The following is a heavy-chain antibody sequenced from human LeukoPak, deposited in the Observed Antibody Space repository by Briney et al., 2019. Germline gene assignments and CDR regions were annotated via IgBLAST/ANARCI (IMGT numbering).Heavy chain of an antibody. Sequence: PGGSLRLSCAASGFTFSDYYMSWIRQAPGKGLEWVAVISYDGSNKYYADSVKGRFTISRDNSKNTLYLQMNSLRAEDTAVYYCANFGQVNSGYDFVDYWGQGTLVTVSS. CDR3: ANFGQVNSGYDFVDY. J-gene: IGHJ4*02. CDR1: GFTFSDYY. V-gene: IGHV3-30*18. D-gene: IGHD5-12*01. CDR2: ISYDGSNK.